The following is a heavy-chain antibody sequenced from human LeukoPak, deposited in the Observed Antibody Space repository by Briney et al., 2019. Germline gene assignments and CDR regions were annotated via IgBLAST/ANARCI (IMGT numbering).Heavy chain of an antibody. CDR1: GGSISSGDYY. D-gene: IGHD1-26*01. CDR2: IYYSGST. Sequence: SETLSLTCPVSGGSISSGDYYWSWIRQPPGKGLEWIGYIYYSGSTYYNPSLKSRVTISVDTSKNQFSLKLSSVTAADTAVYYCASLPLELFFDYWGQGTLVTVSS. CDR3: ASLPLELFFDY. V-gene: IGHV4-30-4*08. J-gene: IGHJ4*02.